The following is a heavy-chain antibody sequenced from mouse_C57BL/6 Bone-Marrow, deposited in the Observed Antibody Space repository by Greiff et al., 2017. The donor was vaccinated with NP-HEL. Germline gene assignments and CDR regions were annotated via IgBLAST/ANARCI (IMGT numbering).Heavy chain of an antibody. Sequence: EVKLMESGAELVKPGASVKLSCTASGFNIKDYYMHWVKQRTEQGLEWIGRIDPEDGETKYAPKFQGKATITADTSSNTAYLQLSSLTSEDTAVYYCAFLYYGSYGFDYWGQGTTLTVSS. CDR3: AFLYYGSYGFDY. J-gene: IGHJ2*01. V-gene: IGHV14-2*01. CDR1: GFNIKDYY. D-gene: IGHD2-1*01. CDR2: IDPEDGET.